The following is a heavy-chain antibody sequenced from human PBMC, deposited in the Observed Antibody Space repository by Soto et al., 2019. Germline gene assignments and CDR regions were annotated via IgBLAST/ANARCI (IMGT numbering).Heavy chain of an antibody. CDR1: GYTFTSYD. CDR3: ARQWELSGYYYGMDV. Sequence: ASVKVSCKASGYTFTSYDINWVRQATGQGLEWMGWMSPNSGNAGYAQKFQGRATMTGDTSKSTAYMELSSLRSEDTAVYYCARQWELSGYYYGMDVWGQGTRSPSP. D-gene: IGHD1-26*01. V-gene: IGHV1-8*01. CDR2: MSPNSGNA. J-gene: IGHJ6*02.